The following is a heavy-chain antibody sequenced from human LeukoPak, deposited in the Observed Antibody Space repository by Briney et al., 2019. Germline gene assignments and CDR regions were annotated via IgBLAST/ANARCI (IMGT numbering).Heavy chain of an antibody. J-gene: IGHJ4*02. CDR1: GFTFSSYA. Sequence: GGSLRLSCAASGFTFSSYAMSWVRQAPGKGLEWVAVIWYDGSNKYYADSVKGRFTISRDNSKNTLYLQMNSLRAEDTAVYYCAREGYSSGCLGYWGQGTLVTVSS. D-gene: IGHD6-19*01. CDR2: IWYDGSNK. CDR3: AREGYSSGCLGY. V-gene: IGHV3-33*08.